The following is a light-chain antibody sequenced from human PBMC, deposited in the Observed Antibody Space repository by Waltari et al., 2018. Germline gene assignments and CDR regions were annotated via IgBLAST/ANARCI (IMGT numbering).Light chain of an antibody. Sequence: QSVLTHPPSVSAAPRQRVPISCSGSDSNIGSHGANWYQQLPGKAPKLVIYYDDLIPSGVSDRFSGSKSGTSASLAISGLQSEDEADYYCAAWDDTLNGWLFGGGTKLTVL. CDR3: AAWDDTLNGWL. V-gene: IGLV1-36*01. J-gene: IGLJ3*02. CDR1: DSNIGSHG. CDR2: YDD.